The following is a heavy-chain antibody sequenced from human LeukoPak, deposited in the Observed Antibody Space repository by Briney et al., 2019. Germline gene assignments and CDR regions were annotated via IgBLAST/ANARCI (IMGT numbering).Heavy chain of an antibody. Sequence: ASVKVSCKASGYTFTSYGISWVRQAPGQGLEWMGWISAYNGNTNYAQKLQGRVTMTTDTSTSTAYMELRSLRSDDTAVYYCARDYGDPSYYYGMDVWGQGTTVTVSS. J-gene: IGHJ6*02. CDR3: ARDYGDPSYYYGMDV. D-gene: IGHD4-17*01. CDR2: ISAYNGNT. CDR1: GYTFTSYG. V-gene: IGHV1-18*01.